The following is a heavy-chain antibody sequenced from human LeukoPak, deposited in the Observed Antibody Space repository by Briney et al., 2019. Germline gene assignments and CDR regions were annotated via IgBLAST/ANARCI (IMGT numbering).Heavy chain of an antibody. D-gene: IGHD3-3*01. V-gene: IGHV3-30*18. CDR2: ISYDGSNK. CDR3: AKDLDEY. CDR1: GFTFSSYG. J-gene: IGHJ4*02. Sequence: GGSPRLSCAASGFTFSSYGMHWVRQAPGKGLEWVAVISYDGSNKNYADSVKGRFTISRDNSKNTLYLQMNSLRAEDTAVYYCAKDLDEYWGQGTLVTVSS.